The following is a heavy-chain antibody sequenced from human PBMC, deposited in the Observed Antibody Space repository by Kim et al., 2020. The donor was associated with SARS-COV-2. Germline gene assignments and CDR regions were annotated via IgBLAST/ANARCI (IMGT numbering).Heavy chain of an antibody. Sequence: GESLKISCKGSGYSFTSYWIGWVRQMPGKGLEWMGIIYPGDSDTRYSPSFQGQVTISADKSISTAYLQWSSLKASDTAMYYCARHVLSFDFVRDWYFDLWGRGTLVTVSS. V-gene: IGHV5-51*01. D-gene: IGHD3-16*01. CDR2: IYPGDSDT. J-gene: IGHJ2*01. CDR3: ARHVLSFDFVRDWYFDL. CDR1: GYSFTSYW.